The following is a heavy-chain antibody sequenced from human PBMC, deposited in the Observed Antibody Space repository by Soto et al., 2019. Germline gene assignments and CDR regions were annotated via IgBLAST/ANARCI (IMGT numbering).Heavy chain of an antibody. CDR1: GFTFSTYA. J-gene: IGHJ4*02. Sequence: PGGSLRLSCAASGFTFSTYAMSWVRQAPGKGLECVSAISVSGGSTYYADSVKGRFAISRDNSKNTLYLQMNSLRAEDTALYYCAKSWYFGSGSHLYFDYWGQGAPVTVSS. CDR3: AKSWYFGSGSHLYFDY. D-gene: IGHD3-10*01. CDR2: ISVSGGST. V-gene: IGHV3-23*01.